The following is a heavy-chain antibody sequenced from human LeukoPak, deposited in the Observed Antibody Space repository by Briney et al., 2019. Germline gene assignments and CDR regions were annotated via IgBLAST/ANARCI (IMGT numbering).Heavy chain of an antibody. CDR2: IKNDGSEE. J-gene: IGHJ4*02. CDR1: GFTFSSYW. V-gene: IGHV3-7*01. CDR3: ARAIRGSAVDTGDR. D-gene: IGHD3-10*01. Sequence: GGSLRLSCAASGFTFSSYWMRWVRQAPGKGLEGVANIKNDGSEEYYVDSVKGRFTISRDNAKNSLFLQMNSLTVEDTAVNYCARAIRGSAVDTGDRWGQGTLVTVSS.